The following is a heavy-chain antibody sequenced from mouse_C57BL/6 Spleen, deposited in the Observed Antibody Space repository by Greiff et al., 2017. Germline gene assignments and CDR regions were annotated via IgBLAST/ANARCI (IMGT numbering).Heavy chain of an antibody. CDR1: GFTFSSYA. CDR3: ARDVGCYYSYYCAMDF. Sequence: EVHLVESGGGLVKPGGSLKLSCAASGFTFSSYAMSWVRQTPEKRLEWVATISDGGSYTYYPDNVKGRFTISRDNAKNNLYLQMSHLKSEDTAMYYCARDVGCYYSYYCAMDFWGERGSVTVSS. D-gene: IGHD2-3*01. V-gene: IGHV5-4*01. J-gene: IGHJ4*01. CDR2: ISDGGSYT.